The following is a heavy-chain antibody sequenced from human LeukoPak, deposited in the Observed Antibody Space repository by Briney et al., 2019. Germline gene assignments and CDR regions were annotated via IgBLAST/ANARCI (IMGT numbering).Heavy chain of an antibody. CDR1: GYTFTGYY. Sequence: AASVKVSCKASGYTFTGYYMHWVRQAPGQGLEWMGWINPNSGGTNYAQKFQGRVIMTRDTSISTAYMELSRLRSDDTAVYYCARSLVVAALHYMDVWGKGTTVTVSS. CDR2: INPNSGGT. V-gene: IGHV1-2*02. D-gene: IGHD2-15*01. CDR3: ARSLVVAALHYMDV. J-gene: IGHJ6*03.